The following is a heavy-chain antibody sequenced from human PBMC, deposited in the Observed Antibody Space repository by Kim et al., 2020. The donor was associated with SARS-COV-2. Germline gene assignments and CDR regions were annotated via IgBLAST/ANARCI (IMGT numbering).Heavy chain of an antibody. CDR3: IKDISPGGADV. J-gene: IGHJ6*02. V-gene: IGHV3-9*01. Sequence: VYSDSMQGRFTNSRDHAKNAMYLQMNSRRPEDTALYFCIKDISPGGADVWGQGTTVSVSS. D-gene: IGHD3-10*01.